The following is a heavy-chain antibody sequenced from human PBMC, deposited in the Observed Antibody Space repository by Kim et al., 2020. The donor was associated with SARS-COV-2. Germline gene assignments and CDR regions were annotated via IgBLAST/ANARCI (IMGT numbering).Heavy chain of an antibody. Sequence: GGSLRLSCAASGFTFSSYAMGWVRQAPGKGLEWVSGISNSGDYRFYTASVKGRFSISRDNSKNMMFLEMSSLRADDTAVYYCAKELAGSGSYYRFNEWG. CDR1: GFTFSSYA. CDR2: ISNSGDYR. CDR3: AKELAGSGSYYRFNE. V-gene: IGHV3-23*01. D-gene: IGHD3-10*01. J-gene: IGHJ1*01.